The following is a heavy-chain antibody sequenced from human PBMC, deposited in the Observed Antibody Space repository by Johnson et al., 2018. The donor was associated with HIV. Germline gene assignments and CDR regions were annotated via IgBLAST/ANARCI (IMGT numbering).Heavy chain of an antibody. CDR2: ISGSGDTT. V-gene: IGHV3-23*04. CDR1: GFIFSGYV. CDR3: ARMSPDPDVFDF. D-gene: IGHD5/OR15-5a*01. Sequence: VQLVESGGGLVQPGGSLRLSCAASGFIFSGYVMSWVRQAPGKGLEWVSAISGSGDTTFSADSVRGRFTISRDNSKNTLYLQMGSLRGEDMAVYYCARMSPDPDVFDFRGQGTMVTVSS. J-gene: IGHJ3*01.